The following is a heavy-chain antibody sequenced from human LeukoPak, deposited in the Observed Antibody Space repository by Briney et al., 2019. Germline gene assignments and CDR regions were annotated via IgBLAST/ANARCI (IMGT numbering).Heavy chain of an antibody. Sequence: ASVKVSCKASGYTFTGYYMHWVRQARGQGLEWMGWINPNSGGTNYTQKFQGRVTMTRDTSISTAYMELSRLRSDDTAVYYCARTRLAAMQDAFDIWGQGTMVTVSS. CDR3: ARTRLAAMQDAFDI. CDR2: INPNSGGT. V-gene: IGHV1-2*02. D-gene: IGHD2-2*01. CDR1: GYTFTGYY. J-gene: IGHJ3*02.